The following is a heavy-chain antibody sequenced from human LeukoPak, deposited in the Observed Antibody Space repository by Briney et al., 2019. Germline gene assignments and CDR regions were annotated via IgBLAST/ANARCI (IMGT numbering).Heavy chain of an antibody. CDR1: GGSISSGDYY. Sequence: SQTLSLTCTVSGGSISSGDYYWSWIRQPPGKGLEWIGYIYYSGSTYYNPSHKSRVTISVDTSKNQFSLKLSSVTAADTAVYYCARDNYGSGSHAPGVWFDPWGQGTLVTVSS. D-gene: IGHD3-10*01. V-gene: IGHV4-30-4*01. CDR3: ARDNYGSGSHAPGVWFDP. CDR2: IYYSGST. J-gene: IGHJ5*02.